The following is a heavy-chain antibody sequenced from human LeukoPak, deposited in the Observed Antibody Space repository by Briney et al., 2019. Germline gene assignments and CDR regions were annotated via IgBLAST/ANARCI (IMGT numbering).Heavy chain of an antibody. J-gene: IGHJ4*02. CDR1: GFTFSRHG. CDR2: IWHDGSNQ. D-gene: IGHD2-8*01. Sequence: GGSLRLSCAASGFTFSRHGMHWVRQAPGKGLEWVAVIWHDGSNQYYGDSVKGRFTISRDNSKNTLYLQMNSLRVEDTAVYYCAKDWEGYTNGLDYWGQGTLVTVSS. V-gene: IGHV3-33*06. CDR3: AKDWEGYTNGLDY.